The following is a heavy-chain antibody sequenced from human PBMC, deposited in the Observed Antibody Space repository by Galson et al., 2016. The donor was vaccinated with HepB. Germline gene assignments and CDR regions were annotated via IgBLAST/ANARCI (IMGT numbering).Heavy chain of an antibody. CDR1: GFNFDRLA. Sequence: SLRLSCAASGFNFDRLAVHWVRQAPGKGLEWVAVVSFDGCDIKYADSVKGRFSISRDNSKSTVCLQIDNLRAEDTAMYYCAKDVRVIRVYHYYGMDVWGRGTTVSVSS. CDR2: VSFDGCDI. V-gene: IGHV3-30*18. CDR3: AKDVRVIRVYHYYGMDV. J-gene: IGHJ6*02. D-gene: IGHD3-10*01.